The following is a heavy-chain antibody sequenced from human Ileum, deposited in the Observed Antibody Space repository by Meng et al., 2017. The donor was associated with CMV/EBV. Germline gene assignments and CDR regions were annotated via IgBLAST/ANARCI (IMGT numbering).Heavy chain of an antibody. J-gene: IGHJ6*02. CDR2: MRYTGST. D-gene: IGHD2-2*03. CDR3: ARGYWIWYYYYYYGMDV. V-gene: IGHV4-59*01. Sequence: SETLSLTCTVSGGSISTYFWTWIRQPPGKGLEWIGYMRYTGSTNHNPSLKSRVTISVDTSNNQFSLKLSSVPDADTAVYYFARGYWIWYYYYYYGMDVWGQGPTVTVSS. CDR1: GGSISTYF.